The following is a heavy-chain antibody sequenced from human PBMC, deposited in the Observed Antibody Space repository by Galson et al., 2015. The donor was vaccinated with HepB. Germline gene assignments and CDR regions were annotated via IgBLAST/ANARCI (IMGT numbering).Heavy chain of an antibody. Sequence: SLRLSCAASGFTFDDYAMHWVRQAPGKGLQWVSLLNWDGGSTYYADSVKGRSTISRDNSKNSLYLQMNGLSTEDTALYFCARDQGYNYGPDYWGQGTLVTVSS. CDR3: ARDQGYNYGPDY. J-gene: IGHJ4*02. D-gene: IGHD5-18*01. CDR2: LNWDGGST. CDR1: GFTFDDYA. V-gene: IGHV3-43*01.